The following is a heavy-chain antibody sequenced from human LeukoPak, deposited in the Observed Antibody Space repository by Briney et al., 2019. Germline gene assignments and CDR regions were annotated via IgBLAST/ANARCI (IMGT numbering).Heavy chain of an antibody. V-gene: IGHV3-23*01. CDR1: GFTLSSYA. J-gene: IGHJ4*02. CDR2: ISGSGGST. Sequence: GGSLRLSCAASGFTLSSYAMSWVRQAPGKGLEWVSAISGSGGSTYYADSVKGRFTISRDNSKNTLYLQMNSLRAEDTAVYYCAKDLPGSGLLWSGELLGIDYWGQGTLVTVSS. CDR3: AKDLPGSGLLWSGELLGIDY. D-gene: IGHD3-10*01.